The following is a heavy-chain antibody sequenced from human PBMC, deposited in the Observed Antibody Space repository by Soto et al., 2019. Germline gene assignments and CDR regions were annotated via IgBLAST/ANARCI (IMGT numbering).Heavy chain of an antibody. CDR1: GGSISSYY. CDR2: IYYSGST. CDR3: AREGSSGWSDFDY. V-gene: IGHV4-59*01. Sequence: SETLSLTCTVSGGSISSYYWSWIRQPPGKGLEWIGYIYYSGSTNYNPSLKSRVTISVDTSKNQFSLKLGSVTAADTAVYYCAREGSSGWSDFDYWGQGTLVTVSS. D-gene: IGHD6-19*01. J-gene: IGHJ4*02.